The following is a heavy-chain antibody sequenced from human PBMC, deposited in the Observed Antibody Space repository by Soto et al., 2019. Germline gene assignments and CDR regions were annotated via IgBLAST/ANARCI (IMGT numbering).Heavy chain of an antibody. CDR3: ARHFVAVVIKGWGY. CDR2: TYYNGDA. D-gene: IGHD3-10*01. J-gene: IGHJ4*02. V-gene: IGHV4-39*01. Sequence: SETLSLTCKVSGGAIDRSNYYWDWLRQLPGKGLEWIGTTYYNGDAYYNPSLKSRVSMSVDTSRNQFSLKLVSVTAADTAVYYCARHFVAVVIKGWGYWGQGTLVTVS. CDR1: GGAIDRSNYY.